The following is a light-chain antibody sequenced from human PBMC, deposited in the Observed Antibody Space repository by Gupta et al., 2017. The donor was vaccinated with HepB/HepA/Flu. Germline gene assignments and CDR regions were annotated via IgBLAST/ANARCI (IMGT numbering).Light chain of an antibody. CDR3: QQYCSSRT. Sequence: DIVLTQSPGTLSLSPGESATLSCRASPSVSSSYLAWYQQKPGQAPRLLIYGASSRATGIPYRFSGSGSGTDFTLTISRLEPEDFAVYYYQQYCSSRTFGQGTKVEIK. CDR2: GAS. J-gene: IGKJ1*01. CDR1: PSVSSSY. V-gene: IGKV3-20*01.